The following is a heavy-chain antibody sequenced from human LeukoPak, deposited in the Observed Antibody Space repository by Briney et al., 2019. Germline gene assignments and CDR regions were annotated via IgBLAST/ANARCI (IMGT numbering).Heavy chain of an antibody. CDR2: IYTSGST. D-gene: IGHD4-11*01. Sequence: RPSETLSLTCTVSGGSISSYYWSWIRQPAGKGLEWIGRIYTSGSTNYNPSLKSRVTMSVDTSKNQFSLKLSSVTAADTAVYYCARAADLLSVTRFDYWGQGTLVTVSS. J-gene: IGHJ4*02. V-gene: IGHV4-4*07. CDR3: ARAADLLSVTRFDY. CDR1: GGSISSYY.